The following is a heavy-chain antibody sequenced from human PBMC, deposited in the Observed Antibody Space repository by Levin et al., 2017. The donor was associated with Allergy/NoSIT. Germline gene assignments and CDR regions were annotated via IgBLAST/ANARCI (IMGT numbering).Heavy chain of an antibody. V-gene: IGHV3-73*01. J-gene: IGHJ4*02. CDR2: IRSKANSYAT. CDR3: TSLVPIAAAGTEDY. Sequence: GESLKISCAASGFTFSGSAMHWVRQASGKGLEWVGRIRSKANSYATAYAASVKGRFTISRDDSKNTAYLQMNSLKTEDTAVYYCTSLVPIAAAGTEDYWGQGTLVTVSS. CDR1: GFTFSGSA. D-gene: IGHD6-13*01.